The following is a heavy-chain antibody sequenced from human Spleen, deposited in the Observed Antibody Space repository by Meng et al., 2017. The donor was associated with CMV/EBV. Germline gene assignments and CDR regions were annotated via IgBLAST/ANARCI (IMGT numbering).Heavy chain of an antibody. J-gene: IGHJ5*02. CDR1: GYSITNNNW. CDR2: IYHGGKT. V-gene: IGHV4-4*02. Sequence: SGYSITNNNWWTWVRQSPGKGLEWIGEIYHGGKTNYNPSLTSRLTISVDRSKNQFSLNLTSVIVADTAVYYCAGAPLQLGLNLFDLFGQGSLVTVSS. CDR3: AGAPLQLGLNLFDL. D-gene: IGHD1-1*01.